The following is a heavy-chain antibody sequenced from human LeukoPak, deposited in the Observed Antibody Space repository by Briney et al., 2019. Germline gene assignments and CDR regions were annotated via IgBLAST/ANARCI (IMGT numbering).Heavy chain of an antibody. CDR2: IWYDGSNK. CDR3: ARDGYSSGSGDY. D-gene: IGHD6-19*01. V-gene: IGHV3-33*01. J-gene: IGHJ4*02. Sequence: PGGSLRLSCAASGFTFSSYGMHWVRQAPGKGLEWVAVIWYDGSNKYYADSVKGRFTISRDDSKNTLYLQMNSLRAEDTAVYYCARDGYSSGSGDYWGQGTLVTVSS. CDR1: GFTFSSYG.